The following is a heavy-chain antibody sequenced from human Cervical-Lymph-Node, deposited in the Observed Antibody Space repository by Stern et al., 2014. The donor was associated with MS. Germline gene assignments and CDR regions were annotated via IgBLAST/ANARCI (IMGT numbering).Heavy chain of an antibody. D-gene: IGHD4-11*01. V-gene: IGHV3-74*01. CDR2: INSDGSYT. Sequence: EVHLVESGGGLFQPGGSLRLSCAASGFTFKRYWMHWVRHAPGKGLVWVSRINSDGSYTTYADSVKGRFTISRDNAKNTLYVQMNSLRGEDTAVYYCARETDYSKNYDVWGQGTTVTVSS. CDR3: ARETDYSKNYDV. CDR1: GFTFKRYW. J-gene: IGHJ6*02.